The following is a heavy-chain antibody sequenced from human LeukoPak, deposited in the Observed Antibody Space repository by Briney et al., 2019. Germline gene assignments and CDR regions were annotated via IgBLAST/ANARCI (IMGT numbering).Heavy chain of an antibody. CDR3: ARDKGVDIVATIEAFDI. CDR1: GGSISSYY. V-gene: IGHV4-59*12. Sequence: SETLSLTCTVSGGSISSYYWSWIRQPPGKGLEWIGYIYYSGSTNYNPSLKSRVTISVDTSKNQFSLKLSSVTAADTAVYYCARDKGVDIVATIEAFDIWGQGTMVTVSS. CDR2: IYYSGST. D-gene: IGHD5-12*01. J-gene: IGHJ3*02.